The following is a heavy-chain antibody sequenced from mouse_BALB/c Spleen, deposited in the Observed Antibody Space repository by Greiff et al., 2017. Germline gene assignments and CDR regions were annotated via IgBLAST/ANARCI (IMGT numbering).Heavy chain of an antibody. V-gene: IGHV3-2*02. J-gene: IGHJ4*01. CDR2: ISYSGST. CDR3: ARSWGLDYYAMDY. CDR1: GYSITSDYA. Sequence: DVKLVESGPGLVKPSQSLSLTCTVTGYSITSDYAWNWIRQFPGNKLEWMGYISYSGSTSYNPSLKSRISITRDTSKNQFFLQLNSVTTEDTATYYCARSWGLDYYAMDYWGQGTSVTVSS.